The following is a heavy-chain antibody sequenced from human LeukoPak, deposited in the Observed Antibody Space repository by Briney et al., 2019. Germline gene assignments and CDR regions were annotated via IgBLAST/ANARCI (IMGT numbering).Heavy chain of an antibody. CDR3: AKFWSGYLYYFDY. V-gene: IGHV3-23*01. CDR1: GFTFSSYA. Sequence: GGSLRLSCAASGFTFSSYAMSWVRQAPGKGLEWVSAISGSGGSTYYADSVKGRFTISRDNSKNTLYLQMNGLRAEDTAVYYCAKFWSGYLYYFDYWGQGTLVTVSS. CDR2: ISGSGGST. D-gene: IGHD3-3*01. J-gene: IGHJ4*02.